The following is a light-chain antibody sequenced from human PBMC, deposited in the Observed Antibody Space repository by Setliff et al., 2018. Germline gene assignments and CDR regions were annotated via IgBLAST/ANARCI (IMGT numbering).Light chain of an antibody. CDR3: ATWDDSLNGYV. J-gene: IGLJ1*01. CDR1: SSNIGSHS. CDR2: KNS. Sequence: QSALTQPPSASGTPGQRVTISCSGSSSNIGSHSVSWYQQLPGTAPKLLIYKNSQRSSGVPDRFSGSKSGTSASLAISGLQSEDEADYHCATWDDSLNGYVFASGTKVT. V-gene: IGLV1-44*01.